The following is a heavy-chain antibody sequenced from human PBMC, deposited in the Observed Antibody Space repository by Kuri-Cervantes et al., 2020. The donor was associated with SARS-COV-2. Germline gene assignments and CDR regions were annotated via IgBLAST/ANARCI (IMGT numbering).Heavy chain of an antibody. V-gene: IGHV1-24*01. CDR3: ATTSLFYDSSGYGWFDP. Sequence: ASVKVSCKVSGYTLTELSMHWVRQAPGKGLEWMGGFDPEDGETIYAQKFQGRVTMTEDTSTDTAYMELSSLRPEDTAVYYCATTSLFYDSSGYGWFDPWGQGTLVTVSS. D-gene: IGHD3-22*01. J-gene: IGHJ5*02. CDR1: GYTLTELS. CDR2: FDPEDGET.